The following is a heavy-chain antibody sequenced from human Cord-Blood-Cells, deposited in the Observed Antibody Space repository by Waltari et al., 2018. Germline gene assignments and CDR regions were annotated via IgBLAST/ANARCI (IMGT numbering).Heavy chain of an antibody. J-gene: IGHJ4*02. Sequence: QLQLQESGPGLVKPSETLSLTCTVSGGSISSSSYYWGWIRQPPGKGLEWIGSIYYSGSTNYNPASKSRVTIYVDTTKKQCSLKRSAVTAADTAVYYCARHFGRNIVVVPAAIDYWGQGTLVTVSS. CDR1: GGSISSSSYY. V-gene: IGHV4-39*01. D-gene: IGHD2-2*01. CDR3: ARHFGRNIVVVPAAIDY. CDR2: IYYSGST.